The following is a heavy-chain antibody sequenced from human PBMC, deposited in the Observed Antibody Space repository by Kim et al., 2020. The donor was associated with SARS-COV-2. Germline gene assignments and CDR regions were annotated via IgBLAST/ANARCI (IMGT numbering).Heavy chain of an antibody. CDR2: IYYSGST. CDR3: ARLDQLPDYYYYYGMDV. Sequence: SETLSLTCTVSGGSISSYYWSRIRQPPGKGLEWIGYIYYSGSTNYNPSLKSRVTLSVDTSKNQFSLKLSSVTAADTAVYYCARLDQLPDYYYYYGMDVWGQGTTVTVSS. J-gene: IGHJ6*02. CDR1: GGSISSYY. V-gene: IGHV4-59*08. D-gene: IGHD2-2*01.